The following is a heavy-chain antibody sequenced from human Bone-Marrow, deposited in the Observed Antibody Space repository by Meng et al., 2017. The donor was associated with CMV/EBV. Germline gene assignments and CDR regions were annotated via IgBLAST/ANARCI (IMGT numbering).Heavy chain of an antibody. V-gene: IGHV3-21*01. D-gene: IGHD7-27*01. CDR1: GFTLRNYT. CDR3: ARALGKGGNY. J-gene: IGHJ4*02. CDR2: ISRSSGYI. Sequence: LLCDASGFTLRNYTMNWVRQAPGKGLEWVSSISRSSGYIHYADSVKGRFTISRDNAKNSLYLQMNSLRAEDTAVYYCARALGKGGNYWGQGTLVTVSS.